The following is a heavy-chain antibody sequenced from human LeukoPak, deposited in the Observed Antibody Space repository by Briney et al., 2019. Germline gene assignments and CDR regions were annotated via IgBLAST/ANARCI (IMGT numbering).Heavy chain of an antibody. D-gene: IGHD6-19*01. J-gene: IGHJ4*02. Sequence: GGSLRLSXVASGFTFSSYPMHWVRQAPGKGLEFVSSILGNGAPSAYANSVEGRFTISRDNSKNTLYLQMGSLRAEDMGVYYCARDTSSGWSFDQWGQGTLVTVSS. V-gene: IGHV3-64*01. CDR1: GFTFSSYP. CDR2: ILGNGAPS. CDR3: ARDTSSGWSFDQ.